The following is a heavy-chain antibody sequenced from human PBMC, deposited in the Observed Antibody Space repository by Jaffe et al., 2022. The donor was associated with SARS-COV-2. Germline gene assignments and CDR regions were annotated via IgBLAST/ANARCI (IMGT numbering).Heavy chain of an antibody. CDR3: AKGSFYRSLYSSGSPPDY. CDR2: ISWNSGSI. V-gene: IGHV3-9*01. J-gene: IGHJ4*02. D-gene: IGHD6-19*01. CDR1: GFTFDDYA. Sequence: EVQLVESGGGLVQPGRSLRLSCAASGFTFDDYAMHWVRQAPGKGLEWVSGISWNSGSIGYADSVKGRFTISRDNAKNSLYLQMNSLRAEDTALYYCAKGSFYRSLYSSGSPPDYWGQGTLVTVSS.